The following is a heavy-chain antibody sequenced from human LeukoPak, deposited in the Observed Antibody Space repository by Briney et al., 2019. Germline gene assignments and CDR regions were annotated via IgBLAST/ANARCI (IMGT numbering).Heavy chain of an antibody. V-gene: IGHV3-30*02. CDR1: GFTVSSNY. J-gene: IGHJ4*02. CDR2: IRYDGSNK. D-gene: IGHD5-12*01. Sequence: GGSLRLSWAASGFTVSSNYMSWVRQAPGKGLEWVAFIRYDGSNKYYADSVKGRFTISRDNSKNTLYLQMNSLRAEDTAVYYCAKDAILRGGYAHLDYWGQGTLVTVSS. CDR3: AKDAILRGGYAHLDY.